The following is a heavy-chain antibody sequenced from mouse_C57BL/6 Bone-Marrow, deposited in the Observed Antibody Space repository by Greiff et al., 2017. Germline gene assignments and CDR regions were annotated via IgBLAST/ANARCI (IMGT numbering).Heavy chain of an antibody. D-gene: IGHD2-4*01. J-gene: IGHJ2*01. CDR1: GYTFTDYE. CDR2: IDPETGGT. Sequence: VQLKESGAELVRPGASVTLSCKASGYTFTDYEMHWVKQTPVHGLEWIGAIDPETGGTAYNQKFKGKAILTADKSSSTAYMELRSLTSEDSAVYYCTRGLRRRGYYFDYWGQGTTLTVSS. V-gene: IGHV1-15*01. CDR3: TRGLRRRGYYFDY.